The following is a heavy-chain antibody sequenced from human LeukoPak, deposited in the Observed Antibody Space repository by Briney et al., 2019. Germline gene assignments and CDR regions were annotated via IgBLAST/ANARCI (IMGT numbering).Heavy chain of an antibody. CDR2: INPNSGGT. J-gene: IGHJ5*02. D-gene: IGHD3-10*01. CDR3: ARDRGENWFDP. Sequence: ASVKVSCKASGYPFPGYYMHWVRQAPGQGLEWMGWINPNSGGTNYAQKFQGRVTMTRDTSISTAYMELSRLRSDDTAVYYCARDRGENWFDPWGQGTLVTVSS. CDR1: GYPFPGYY. V-gene: IGHV1-2*02.